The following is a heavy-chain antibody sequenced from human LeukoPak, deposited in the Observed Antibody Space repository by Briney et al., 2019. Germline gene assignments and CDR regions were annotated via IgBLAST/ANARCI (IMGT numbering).Heavy chain of an antibody. J-gene: IGHJ4*02. CDR2: IIPIFGTA. CDR1: GGTFSSYA. D-gene: IGHD6-19*01. V-gene: IGHV1-69*05. CDR3: ARRHSSGWYAFDY. Sequence: SVKVSCKASGGTFSSYAISWVRQAPGQGLEWMGGIIPIFGTANYAQKLQGRVTMTTDTSTSTAYMELRSLRSDDTAVYYCARRHSSGWYAFDYWGQGTLVTVSS.